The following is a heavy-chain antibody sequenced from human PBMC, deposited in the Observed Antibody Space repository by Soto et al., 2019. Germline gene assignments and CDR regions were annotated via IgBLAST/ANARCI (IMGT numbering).Heavy chain of an antibody. CDR1: GGTFSNYP. CDR3: ARGNHRWLQLWYFDL. V-gene: IGHV1-69*12. CDR2: IIPIFGTV. J-gene: IGHJ2*01. D-gene: IGHD5-12*01. Sequence: QVQLVQSGAEVKKPGSSVKVSCKASGGTFSNYPVSWVRQAPGQGLEWMGGIIPIFGTVNYAQKFQGRLTITADESPSTAYMELSSLCSEDTAVYYCARGNHRWLQLWYFDLWGRGTLVTVSS.